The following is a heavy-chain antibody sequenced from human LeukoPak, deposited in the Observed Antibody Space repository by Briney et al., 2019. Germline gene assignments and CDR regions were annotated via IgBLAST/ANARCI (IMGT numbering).Heavy chain of an antibody. J-gene: IGHJ4*02. CDR2: MSSDGRKE. CDR3: SRDGDVTGETFDY. D-gene: IGHD2-21*02. V-gene: IGHV3-30*01. Sequence: GGSLRLSCAASGFTFSSFAMHWVRQAPGKGLEGVAVMSSDGRKENYADSVRGRCTISRDNSKSPLFLQITSLRPEDTAVYYCSRDGDVTGETFDYWGQGTLVTVSS. CDR1: GFTFSSFA.